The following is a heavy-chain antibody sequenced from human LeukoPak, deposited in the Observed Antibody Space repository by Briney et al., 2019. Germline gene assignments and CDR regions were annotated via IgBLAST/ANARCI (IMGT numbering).Heavy chain of an antibody. CDR2: ISYGGSNK. CDR3: ARHADIVVVPAATIDC. D-gene: IGHD2-2*01. V-gene: IGHV3-30*04. CDR1: GFTFSSYA. Sequence: GGSLRLSCAASGFTFSSYAMHWVRQAPGKGLEWVAVISYGGSNKYYADSVKGRFTISRDNSKNTLYLQMNSLRAEDTAVYYCARHADIVVVPAATIDCWGQGTLVTASS. J-gene: IGHJ4*02.